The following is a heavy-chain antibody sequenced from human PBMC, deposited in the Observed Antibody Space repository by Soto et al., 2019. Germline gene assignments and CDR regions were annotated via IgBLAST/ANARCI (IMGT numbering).Heavy chain of an antibody. D-gene: IGHD5-18*01. Sequence: QVQLVQSGAEVKKPGSSVNVSCKASGGTFSSYTISWVRQAPGQGLEWMGRIIPILGIANYAQKFQGRVTITADKSTSTAYMELSSLRSEDTAVYYCARESDTAMATGYDYWGQGTLVTVSS. CDR3: ARESDTAMATGYDY. CDR1: GGTFSSYT. V-gene: IGHV1-69*08. J-gene: IGHJ4*02. CDR2: IIPILGIA.